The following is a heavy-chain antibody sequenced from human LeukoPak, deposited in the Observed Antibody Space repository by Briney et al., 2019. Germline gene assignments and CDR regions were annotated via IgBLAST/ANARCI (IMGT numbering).Heavy chain of an antibody. D-gene: IGHD2-2*01. J-gene: IGHJ6*02. CDR2: ISAYNGNT. V-gene: IGHV1-18*01. CDR3: ARDYCSSTSCYYYGMDV. CDR1: GYTFTSYG. Sequence: ASVKVSCKASGYTFTSYGISWVRQAPGQGLEWMGWISAYNGNTNYAQKPQGRVTMTTDTSTSTAYMELRSLRSDDTAVYYCARDYCSSTSCYYYGMDVWGQGTTVTVSS.